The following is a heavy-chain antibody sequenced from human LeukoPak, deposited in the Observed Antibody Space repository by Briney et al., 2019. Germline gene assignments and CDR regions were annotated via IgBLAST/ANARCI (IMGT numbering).Heavy chain of an antibody. CDR3: ARRGSYYYYYMDV. CDR1: GGSFSGYY. D-gene: IGHD3-10*01. J-gene: IGHJ6*03. V-gene: IGHV4-34*01. Sequence: SETLSLTCAVYGGSFSGYYWSWIRQPPGKGLEWIGEINHSGSTNYNPSLKSRVTISVDTSKNQFSLKLSSVTAADTAVYYCARRGSYYYYYMDVWGKGTTVTVSS. CDR2: INHSGST.